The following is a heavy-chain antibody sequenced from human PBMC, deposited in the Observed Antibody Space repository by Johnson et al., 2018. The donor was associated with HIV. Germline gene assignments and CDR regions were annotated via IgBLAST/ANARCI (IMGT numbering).Heavy chain of an antibody. CDR3: ARDPSDDMAQTVGFDI. D-gene: IGHD3-22*01. CDR2: ISYDGSNK. Sequence: QVQLVESGGGVVQPGRSLRLSCAASGFTFSSYAIHWVRQAPGKGLEWVAVISYDGSNKYYADSVKGRFTISRDNSKNTLNLQMNSLRAEDTAVYYCARDPSDDMAQTVGFDIWGQGTMVTVSS. CDR1: GFTFSSYA. J-gene: IGHJ3*02. V-gene: IGHV3-30*19.